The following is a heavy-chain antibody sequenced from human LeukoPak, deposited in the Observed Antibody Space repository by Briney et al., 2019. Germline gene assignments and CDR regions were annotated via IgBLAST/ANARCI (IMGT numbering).Heavy chain of an antibody. D-gene: IGHD5-18*01. CDR1: GFTFSSYS. J-gene: IGHJ4*02. CDR2: ISSSSSYI. V-gene: IGHV3-21*01. Sequence: GGSLRLSCAASGFTFSSYSMNWVRQAPGKGLEWVSSISSSSSYIYYADSVKGRFAISRDNAKNSLYLQMNSLRAEDTAVYYCARADWDTAMIDYWGQGTLVTVSS. CDR3: ARADWDTAMIDY.